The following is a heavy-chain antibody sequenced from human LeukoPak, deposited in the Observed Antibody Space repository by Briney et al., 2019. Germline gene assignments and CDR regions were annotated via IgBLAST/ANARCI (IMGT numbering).Heavy chain of an antibody. CDR1: GGSISSSSYY. D-gene: IGHD3-16*01. V-gene: IGHV4-39*07. J-gene: IGHJ4*02. CDR3: ARDSGGAIYY. Sequence: KTSETLSLTCTVSGGSISSSSYYWGWIRQPPGKGLEWIGSIYYSGSTYYNPSLKSRVTISVDTSKNQFSLKLSSVTAADTAVYYCARDSGGAIYYWGQGTLVTVSS. CDR2: IYYSGST.